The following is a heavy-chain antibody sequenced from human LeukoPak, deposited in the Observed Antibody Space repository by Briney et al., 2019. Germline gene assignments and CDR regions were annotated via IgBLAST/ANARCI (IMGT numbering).Heavy chain of an antibody. CDR2: ISSNGGST. CDR1: GFTFSSYA. D-gene: IGHD2-2*01. Sequence: PGGSLRLSCAASGFTFSSYAMHWVRQAPGKGLEYVSAISSNGGSTYYANSVKGRYTISRDNSKNTLYLQMGSLRAEDMAVYYCARGDRYCSTTSCYPFNYWGQGTLVTVSS. V-gene: IGHV3-64*01. CDR3: ARGDRYCSTTSCYPFNY. J-gene: IGHJ4*02.